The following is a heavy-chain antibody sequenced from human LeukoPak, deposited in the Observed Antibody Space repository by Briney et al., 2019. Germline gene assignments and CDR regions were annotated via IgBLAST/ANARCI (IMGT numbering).Heavy chain of an antibody. J-gene: IGHJ4*02. D-gene: IGHD6-13*01. CDR2: IIPILGIA. V-gene: IGHV1-69*04. Sequence: SVKVSCKASGYTFTGYYMHWVRQAPGQGLEWMGRIIPILGIANYAQKFQGRVTITADKSTSTAYMELSSLRSEDTAVYYCARDGGIAAAGSDYWGQGTLVTVSS. CDR1: GYTFTGYY. CDR3: ARDGGIAAAGSDY.